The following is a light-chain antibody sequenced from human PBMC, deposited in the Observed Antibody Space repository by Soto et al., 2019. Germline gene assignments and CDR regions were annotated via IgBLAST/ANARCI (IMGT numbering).Light chain of an antibody. CDR2: TTN. V-gene: IGLV8-61*01. CDR1: SGSASTSYY. J-gene: IGLJ3*02. Sequence: QTVVTQEPSFSVSPGRTVTLTCGLSSGSASTSYYPSWYQQTPGQAPRTLIYTTNTRSSGVPDRFSGSILGNKAALTITGAQADDESDYYCVLYMGSGISVFGGGTKLTVL. CDR3: VLYMGSGISV.